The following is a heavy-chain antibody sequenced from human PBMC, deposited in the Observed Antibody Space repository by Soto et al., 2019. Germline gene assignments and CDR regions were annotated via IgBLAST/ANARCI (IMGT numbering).Heavy chain of an antibody. CDR1: GDSISGSPYF. CDR3: ARLQAAVPHY. J-gene: IGHJ4*02. CDR2: IFYDGYT. D-gene: IGHD6-13*01. Sequence: QVQLQESGPGLVMPSETLSLTCTVSGDSISGSPYFWGWIRQPPGKRLEWIGSIFYDGYTLYTPSLKSRVNISVDTSKNQFSLTLTSVAAADTAIYFCARLQAAVPHYWGQGILVTVSS. V-gene: IGHV4-39*01.